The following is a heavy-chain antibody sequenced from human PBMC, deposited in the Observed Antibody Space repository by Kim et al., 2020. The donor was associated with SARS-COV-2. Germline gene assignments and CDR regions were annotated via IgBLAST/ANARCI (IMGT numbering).Heavy chain of an antibody. D-gene: IGHD3-16*01. Sequence: KNYVDAVKGRFSISRDNADTSLYLQIHSLTAEDTAFYYCVRGGGRGRPFDDWGQGTLVTVSS. J-gene: IGHJ4*02. V-gene: IGHV3-7*01. CDR3: VRGGGRGRPFDD. CDR2: K.